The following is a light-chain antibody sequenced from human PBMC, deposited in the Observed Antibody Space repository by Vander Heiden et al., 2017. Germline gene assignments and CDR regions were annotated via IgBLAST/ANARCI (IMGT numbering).Light chain of an antibody. Sequence: QSVLTQPPSVSGAPGQRVTISCTGNRSNIGAGYDVHWYQKFLGTAPKLLIYANNNRPSGVPDRFSGSKSGTSASLAITGLQAEDEADYYCQSYDSSLSGWVFGGGTKLTVL. V-gene: IGLV1-40*01. CDR1: RSNIGAGYD. J-gene: IGLJ3*02. CDR2: ANN. CDR3: QSYDSSLSGWV.